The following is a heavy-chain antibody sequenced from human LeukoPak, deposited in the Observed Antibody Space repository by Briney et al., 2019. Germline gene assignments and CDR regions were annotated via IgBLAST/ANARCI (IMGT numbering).Heavy chain of an antibody. V-gene: IGHV3-20*04. D-gene: IGHD1-26*01. J-gene: IGHJ4*02. Sequence: GGSLRLSCVASGFTFDDHDMSWVRQAPGKGLEWVSNINWNGGSTGYIDSVKGRFTISRDNAKNSLYLQMNSLRAEDTALYYCARGKMVGATAWGGLDYWGQGTLVTVSS. CDR1: GFTFDDHD. CDR2: INWNGGST. CDR3: ARGKMVGATAWGGLDY.